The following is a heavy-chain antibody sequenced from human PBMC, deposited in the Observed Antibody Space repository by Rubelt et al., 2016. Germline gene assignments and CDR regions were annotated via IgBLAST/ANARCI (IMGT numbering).Heavy chain of an antibody. D-gene: IGHD6-19*01. CDR2: ISSNGGST. CDR1: GFTFSSYA. J-gene: IGHJ4*02. V-gene: IGHV3-64*04. Sequence: VQLVESGGGLVQPGGSLRLSCSASGFTFSSYAMHWVRQAPGKGLEYVSAISSNGGSTYYADSVKGRFTISRDNSKNTLYLQMNSLRAEDTAVYYCTSLGGGSGWYFDYWGQGTLVTVSS. CDR3: TSLGGGSGWYFDY.